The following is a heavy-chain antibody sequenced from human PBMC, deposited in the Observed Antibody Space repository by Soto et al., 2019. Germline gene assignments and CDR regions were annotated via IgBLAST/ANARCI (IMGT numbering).Heavy chain of an antibody. CDR1: GFTFDDYA. D-gene: IGHD6-13*01. Sequence: PGGSLRLSCGASGFTFDDYAMHWVRQAPGKGLEWVSGISWNSGSIGYADSVKGRFTISRDNAKNSLYLQMNSLRAEDTALYYCAKDIGAAAAYYYYYYGMDVWGQGTTVTVSS. J-gene: IGHJ6*02. CDR3: AKDIGAAAAYYYYYYGMDV. CDR2: ISWNSGSI. V-gene: IGHV3-9*01.